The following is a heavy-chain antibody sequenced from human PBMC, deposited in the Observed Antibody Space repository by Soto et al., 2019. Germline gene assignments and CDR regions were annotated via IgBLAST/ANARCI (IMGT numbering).Heavy chain of an antibody. CDR1: GFTFSSYS. V-gene: IGHV3-21*01. CDR2: ISSSSSYI. CDR3: ARDIDYYDSSGYYRDY. Sequence: DVQLVESGGGLVKPGGSLRLSCAASGFTFSSYSMNWVRQATGKRLEWVSSISSSSSYIYYADSVKGRFTISRDNAKNSLYLQMNSLRAEDTAVYYCARDIDYYDSSGYYRDYWGQGTLVTVSS. J-gene: IGHJ4*02. D-gene: IGHD3-22*01.